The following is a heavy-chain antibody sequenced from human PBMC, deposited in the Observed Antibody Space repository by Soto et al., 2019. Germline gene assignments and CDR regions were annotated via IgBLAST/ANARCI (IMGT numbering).Heavy chain of an antibody. J-gene: IGHJ4*02. CDR3: ATGDVYFDY. Sequence: SETLSLTCIVSGGSISNYYWNWIRQPPGKGLEWIGYYTGSPKYNPSLESRVTISVDTSKNQFSLKLTSVTAADTAVYYCATGDVYFDYWGQGTLVTVSS. D-gene: IGHD2-21*02. CDR1: GGSISNYY. CDR2: YTGSP. V-gene: IGHV4-59*01.